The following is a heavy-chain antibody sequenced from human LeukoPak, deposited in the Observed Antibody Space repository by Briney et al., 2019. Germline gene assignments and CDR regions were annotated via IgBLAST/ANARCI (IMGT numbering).Heavy chain of an antibody. V-gene: IGHV4-59*01. J-gene: IGHJ6*02. CDR2: IYYSGST. Sequence: SETLSLTCTVSGGSISSYYWSWIRQPPGKGLEWIGYIYYSGSTNYNPSLKSRVTISVDTSKNQFSLKLSSVTAADTAVYYCARGVTTWGYYYYGMDVWGQGTTVTVSS. D-gene: IGHD4-17*01. CDR1: GGSISSYY. CDR3: ARGVTTWGYYYYGMDV.